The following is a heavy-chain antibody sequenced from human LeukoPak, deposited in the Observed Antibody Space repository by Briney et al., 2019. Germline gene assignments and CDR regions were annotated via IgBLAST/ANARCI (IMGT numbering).Heavy chain of an antibody. CDR2: IVPIFGTA. J-gene: IGHJ4*02. CDR1: GGTFSSYA. Sequence: ASVKVSCKASGGTFSSYAISWVRQAPGQGLEWRGGIVPIFGTANYAQKFQGRVTITADESTSTAYMELSSLRSEDTAVYYCARDKTYCSSTSCYHLFDYWGQGTLVTVSS. V-gene: IGHV1-69*13. D-gene: IGHD2-2*01. CDR3: ARDKTYCSSTSCYHLFDY.